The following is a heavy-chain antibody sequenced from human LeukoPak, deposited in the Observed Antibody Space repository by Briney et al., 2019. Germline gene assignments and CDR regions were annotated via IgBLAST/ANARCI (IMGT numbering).Heavy chain of an antibody. CDR1: GDSISSSNW. D-gene: IGHD5-18*01. Sequence: SGTLSLTCAVSGDSISSSNWWSWVRQPPEKGLEWIGEIYHSGNTNYNPPLKSRVTISVDTSKNQFSLNLRSVTAADTAVYYCARDLYSHNLDAEYWGQGTLVTVSS. J-gene: IGHJ4*02. CDR3: ARDLYSHNLDAEY. V-gene: IGHV4-4*02. CDR2: IYHSGNT.